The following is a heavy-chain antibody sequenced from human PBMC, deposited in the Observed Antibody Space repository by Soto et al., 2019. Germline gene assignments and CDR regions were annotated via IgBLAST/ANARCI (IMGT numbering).Heavy chain of an antibody. V-gene: IGHV3-23*01. CDR3: AKTVTGYYDFWSGYYIQLPV. CDR2: ISGSGGST. D-gene: IGHD3-3*01. Sequence: PGGSLRLSCAASGFTFSTYAMTWVRQAPGKGLEWVSSISGSGGSTYFADAVKGRFTISRDNSKNTLYLQMNSLRAEDTAVYYCAKTVTGYYDFWSGYYIQLPVWGKGSSVTLSS. CDR1: GFTFSTYA. J-gene: IGHJ6*04.